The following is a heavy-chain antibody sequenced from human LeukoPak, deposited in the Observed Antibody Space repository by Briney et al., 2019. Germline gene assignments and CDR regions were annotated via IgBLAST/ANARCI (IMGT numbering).Heavy chain of an antibody. CDR3: ATLTAAAGTGFDY. CDR2: IIPIFGTA. Sequence: SXKVSCKASGGTFISYAISWVRQAPGQGLEWMGGIIPIFGTANYAQKFQGRVTITADESTSTAYMELSSLRSEDTAVYYCATLTAAAGTGFDYWGQGTLVTVSS. V-gene: IGHV1-69*01. J-gene: IGHJ4*02. CDR1: GGTFISYA. D-gene: IGHD6-13*01.